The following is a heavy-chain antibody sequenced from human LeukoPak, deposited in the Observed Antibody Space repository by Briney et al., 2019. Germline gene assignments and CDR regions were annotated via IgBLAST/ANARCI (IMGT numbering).Heavy chain of an antibody. V-gene: IGHV3-23*01. CDR1: GFTFSSYA. CDR3: ARESVQLERPPDY. D-gene: IGHD1-1*01. CDR2: ISGSGGST. Sequence: GGSLRLSCAASGFTFSSYAMSWVRQAPGKGLEWVSAISGSGGSTYYADSVKGRFTISRDNAKNSLYLQMNSLRAEDTAVYYCARESVQLERPPDYWGQGTLVTVSS. J-gene: IGHJ4*02.